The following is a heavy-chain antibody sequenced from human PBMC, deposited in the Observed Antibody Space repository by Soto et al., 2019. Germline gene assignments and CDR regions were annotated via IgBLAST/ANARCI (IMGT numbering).Heavy chain of an antibody. Sequence: ASVKVSCKASGYTFTSYGISWVRQAPGQGLEWMGWISAYNGNTNYAQKLQGRVTMTTDTSTSTAYMELSSLRSDDTAVYYCARDLEGGYSYGPPYLYSCMAVGCQGPTVTV. CDR3: ARDLEGGYSYGPPYLYSCMAV. J-gene: IGHJ6*02. CDR1: GYTFTSYG. CDR2: ISAYNGNT. V-gene: IGHV1-18*04. D-gene: IGHD5-18*01.